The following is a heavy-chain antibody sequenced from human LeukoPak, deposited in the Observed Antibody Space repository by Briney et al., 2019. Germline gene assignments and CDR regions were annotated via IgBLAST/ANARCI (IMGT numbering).Heavy chain of an antibody. Sequence: GGSLRLSCATSGFTFSSYGMHWVRQAPGKGLEWMAFISFDETKEYYADSEKGRFTISRDNSKNTLYLQMNSLRAEDTAVYYCARDRSSSGRPHYYYYMDVWGKGTTVTISS. CDR3: ARDRSSSGRPHYYYYMDV. CDR2: ISFDETKE. D-gene: IGHD6-19*01. V-gene: IGHV3-30*12. J-gene: IGHJ6*03. CDR1: GFTFSSYG.